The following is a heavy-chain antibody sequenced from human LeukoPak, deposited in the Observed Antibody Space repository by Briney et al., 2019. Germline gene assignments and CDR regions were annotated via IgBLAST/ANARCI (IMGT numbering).Heavy chain of an antibody. CDR3: ARDKKYSGYDLVYYYYMDV. J-gene: IGHJ6*03. CDR1: GYTFTSYG. CDR2: ISAYNGNT. D-gene: IGHD5-12*01. Sequence: AASVKVSCKASGYTFTSYGISWVRQAPGQGLEWMGWISAYNGNTNYAQKLQGRVTMTTDTSTSTAYMELRSLRSDDTAVYYCARDKKYSGYDLVYYYYMDVWGKGTTVTVSS. V-gene: IGHV1-18*01.